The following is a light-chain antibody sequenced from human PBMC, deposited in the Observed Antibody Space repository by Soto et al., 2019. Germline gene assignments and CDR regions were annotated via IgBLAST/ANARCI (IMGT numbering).Light chain of an antibody. CDR2: KAS. CDR3: QQYKSYSRT. V-gene: IGKV1-5*03. Sequence: DIQMTQSPSTLSASVRDRVTITCRASESISSWLAWYQQKPGKAPKLLIYKASNLESGVPSRFSGSGSGTEFTLTISSLQPDDFAAYYCQQYKSYSRTFGQGTKVDI. J-gene: IGKJ1*01. CDR1: ESISSW.